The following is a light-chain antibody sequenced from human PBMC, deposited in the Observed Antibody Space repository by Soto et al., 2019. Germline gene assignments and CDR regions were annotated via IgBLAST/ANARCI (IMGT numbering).Light chain of an antibody. CDR3: ATWDSSLNVVL. V-gene: IGLV1-51*01. CDR1: TSNIGSHY. CDR2: DDD. J-gene: IGLJ2*01. Sequence: QSVLTQPPSVSAAPGEKVTISCSGSTSNIGSHYVSWYQQFPRTAPKLLIYDDDRRPSGMPDRFSGSTSGTSATLGITGLQTGDVADYYCATWDSSLNVVLFGGGTKLTVL.